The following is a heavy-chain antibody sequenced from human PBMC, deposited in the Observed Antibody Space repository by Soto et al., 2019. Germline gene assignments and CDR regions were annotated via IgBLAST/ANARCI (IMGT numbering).Heavy chain of an antibody. CDR1: GYSFTSYW. CDR2: IYPGDSDT. J-gene: IGHJ6*02. D-gene: IGHD3-3*01. CDR3: ARLSYYAIFGVGYGMDV. V-gene: IGHV5-51*01. Sequence: PGESLKISCKGSGYSFTSYWIGWVRQMPGKGLEWMGIIYPGDSDTRYSPSFQGQVTISADKSISTAYLQWSSLKASDTAMYYCARLSYYAIFGVGYGMDVWAQGTTVTVSS.